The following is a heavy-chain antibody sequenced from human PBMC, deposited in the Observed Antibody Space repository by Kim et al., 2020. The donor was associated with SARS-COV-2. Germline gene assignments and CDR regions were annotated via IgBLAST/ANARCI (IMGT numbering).Heavy chain of an antibody. CDR2: IYSGGST. J-gene: IGHJ4*02. V-gene: IGHV3-66*02. D-gene: IGHD1-26*01. Sequence: GGSLRLSCAASGFTVSSNYMSWVRQAPGKGLDWVSVIYSGGSTYYAVSVKGRFTISRDNSKTTLYLQMNSLRAEDTAVYYCARARGSYKYYFDYWGQGTLVTVSS. CDR1: GFTVSSNY. CDR3: ARARGSYKYYFDY.